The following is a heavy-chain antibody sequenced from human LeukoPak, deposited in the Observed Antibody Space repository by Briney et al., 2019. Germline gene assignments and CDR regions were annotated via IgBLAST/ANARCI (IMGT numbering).Heavy chain of an antibody. Sequence: GGSLRLSCAASGFTFSSYAMSWVRQAPGKGLEWVSAISGSGGSTYYADSVKGRFTISRDNSKNTLYLQMNSLRAEDTAVYYCAKDPLPYDFWSGYEDYWGQGTLVTVSS. CDR2: ISGSGGST. CDR1: GFTFSSYA. D-gene: IGHD3-3*01. V-gene: IGHV3-23*01. CDR3: AKDPLPYDFWSGYEDY. J-gene: IGHJ4*02.